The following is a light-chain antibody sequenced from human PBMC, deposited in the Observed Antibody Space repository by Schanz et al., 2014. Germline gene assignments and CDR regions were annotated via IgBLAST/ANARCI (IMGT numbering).Light chain of an antibody. CDR3: AAWDDSLDGWA. V-gene: IGLV2-8*01. CDR2: DVN. J-gene: IGLJ3*02. Sequence: QSALTQPPSASGSPGQSVTISCTGTSSDVGGYNYVSWYQQHPGKAPKLMIFDVNQRPSGVPDRFSGSKSGNTASLTVSGLQAEDEADYYCAAWDDSLDGWAFGGGTKLTVL. CDR1: SSDVGGYNY.